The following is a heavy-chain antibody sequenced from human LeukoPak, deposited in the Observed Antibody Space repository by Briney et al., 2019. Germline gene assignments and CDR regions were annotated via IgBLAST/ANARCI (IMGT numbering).Heavy chain of an antibody. Sequence: ASVKASCKASGYTFTGYYMHWVRQAPGQGLEWMGWINPNSGGTNYAQKLQGRVTMTRDTSISTAYMELSRLRSDDTAVYYCARAQDDYGSGSYAVYHYWGQGTLVTVSS. V-gene: IGHV1-2*02. CDR2: INPNSGGT. D-gene: IGHD3-10*01. CDR1: GYTFTGYY. J-gene: IGHJ4*02. CDR3: ARAQDDYGSGSYAVYHY.